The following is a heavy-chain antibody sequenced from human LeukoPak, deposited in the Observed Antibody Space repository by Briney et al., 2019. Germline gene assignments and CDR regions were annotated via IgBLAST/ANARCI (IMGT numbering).Heavy chain of an antibody. CDR3: ARGDPIYDFWSGGDY. V-gene: IGHV3-48*01. D-gene: IGHD3-3*01. CDR1: GFTFSSYS. J-gene: IGHJ4*02. Sequence: PGGSLRLSCAASGFTFSSYSMNWVRQAPGKGLEWVSYISSSSNVIYYTESVKGRFTISRDNAKNLVYLQLNGLRPEDTAIYYCARGDPIYDFWSGGDYWGQGSLVTVSS. CDR2: ISSSSNVI.